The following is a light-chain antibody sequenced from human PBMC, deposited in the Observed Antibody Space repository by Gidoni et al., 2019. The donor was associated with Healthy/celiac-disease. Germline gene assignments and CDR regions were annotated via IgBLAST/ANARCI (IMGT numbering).Light chain of an antibody. CDR1: QSISSY. J-gene: IGKJ2*04. Sequence: DIQMTQSPSSLSASVGDRVTITCRASQSISSYLNWYQQKPGKAPKLLIYAATSLQSGVPSRFSGSGSGTDFTLTISSLQPEDFATYYCQQSYLMCSFGQGTKLEIK. V-gene: IGKV1-39*01. CDR3: QQSYLMCS. CDR2: AAT.